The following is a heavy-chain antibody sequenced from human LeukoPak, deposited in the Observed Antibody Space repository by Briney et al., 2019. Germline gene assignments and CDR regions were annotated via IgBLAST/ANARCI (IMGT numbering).Heavy chain of an antibody. D-gene: IGHD3-22*01. Sequence: SVKVSCKASGGTFSSYAISWVRQAPGQGLEWMGGIIPIFGTANYAQKFQGRVTITADESTSTAYMELSSPRSEDTAVYYCARGYYYGSSGYFDYWGQGTLVTVSS. J-gene: IGHJ4*02. V-gene: IGHV1-69*13. CDR1: GGTFSSYA. CDR2: IIPIFGTA. CDR3: ARGYYYGSSGYFDY.